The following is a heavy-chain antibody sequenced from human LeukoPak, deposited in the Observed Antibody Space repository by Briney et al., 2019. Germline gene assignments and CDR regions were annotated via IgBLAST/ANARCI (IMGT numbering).Heavy chain of an antibody. D-gene: IGHD6-13*01. V-gene: IGHV1-3*04. CDR2: INTGNGNT. Sequence: ASVKVSFTASGYTFTSNAMHWVRQAPGQRPEWMGWINTGNGNTKYSQKFQGRVTISRDTSANTAYMEVSSLRSEDTAVYYCARGAAEGLDRWGQGTLVTVSS. CDR3: ARGAAEGLDR. CDR1: GYTFTSNA. J-gene: IGHJ5*02.